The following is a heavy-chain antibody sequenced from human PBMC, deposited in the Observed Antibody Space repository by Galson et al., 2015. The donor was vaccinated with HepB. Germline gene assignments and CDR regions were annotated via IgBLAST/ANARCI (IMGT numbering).Heavy chain of an antibody. V-gene: IGHV2-5*01. D-gene: IGHD7-27*01. CDR2: IYWNDDK. Sequence: PALVKPTQTLTLTCTFSGFSLSTSGVAVGWIRQPPGKALEWLALIYWNDDKRYSPSLKSRVTITKDTSKNQVVLTLTNMDPMDTGTYYCARSRKLGTNFDYWGQGTLVTVSS. CDR1: GFSLSTSGVA. J-gene: IGHJ4*02. CDR3: ARSRKLGTNFDY.